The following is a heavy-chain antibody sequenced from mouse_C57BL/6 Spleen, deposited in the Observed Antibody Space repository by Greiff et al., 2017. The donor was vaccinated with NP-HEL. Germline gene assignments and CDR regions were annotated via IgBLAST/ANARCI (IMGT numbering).Heavy chain of an antibody. Sequence: EVQLQESGPELVKPGASVKISCKASGYSFTGYYMNWVKQSPEKSLEWIGEINPSTGGTTYNQKFKAKATLTVDKSSSTAYMQLKSLTSEDSAVYYCARGDYDAVFAYWGQGTLVTVSA. D-gene: IGHD2-4*01. V-gene: IGHV1-42*01. CDR1: GYSFTGYY. J-gene: IGHJ3*01. CDR2: INPSTGGT. CDR3: ARGDYDAVFAY.